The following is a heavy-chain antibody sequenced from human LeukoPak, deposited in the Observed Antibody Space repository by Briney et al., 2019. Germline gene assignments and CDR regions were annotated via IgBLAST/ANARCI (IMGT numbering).Heavy chain of an antibody. Sequence: GGSLRLSCAASGFFFRSLEMKCAGQAPGKGREGVSYISSGVTTIYYADSVKGRFTISRDNTNNAVYLQMNSLRAEDTAVYYCARPREYGGNSDGFDLWGQGTMVTVSS. CDR2: ISSGVTTI. J-gene: IGHJ3*01. CDR1: GFFFRSLE. D-gene: IGHD4-23*01. V-gene: IGHV3-48*03. CDR3: ARPREYGGNSDGFDL.